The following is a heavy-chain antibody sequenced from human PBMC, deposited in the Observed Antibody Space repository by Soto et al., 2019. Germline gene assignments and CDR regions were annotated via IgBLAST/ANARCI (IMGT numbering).Heavy chain of an antibody. CDR2: ISYDGSIK. J-gene: IGHJ4*02. V-gene: IGHV3-30-3*01. CDR1: GFPFSSHS. Sequence: QVQLVGSGGGVVQPGRSLRLSCAASGFPFSSHSLQWVRQAPGKGLEWVAVISYDGSIKYYADSVKGRFTISRDNSKNTAYLQMNSLRAEDTAVFYCAREWSTSGDLDYWGQGTLVIVSS. D-gene: IGHD3-10*01. CDR3: AREWSTSGDLDY.